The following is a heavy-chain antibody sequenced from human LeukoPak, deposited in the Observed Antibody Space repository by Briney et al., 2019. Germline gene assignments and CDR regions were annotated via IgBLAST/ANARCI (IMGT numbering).Heavy chain of an antibody. D-gene: IGHD1-7*01. J-gene: IGHJ4*02. CDR3: ARGRFNWNYELDY. CDR2: ISYDGSNK. CDR1: GFTFSSYA. V-gene: IGHV3-30*04. Sequence: GGPLRLSCAASGFTFSSYAMHWVRQAPGKGLEWVAVISYDGSNKYYADSVKGRFTISRDNSKNTLYLQMNSLRAEDTAVYYCARGRFNWNYELDYWGQGTLVTVSS.